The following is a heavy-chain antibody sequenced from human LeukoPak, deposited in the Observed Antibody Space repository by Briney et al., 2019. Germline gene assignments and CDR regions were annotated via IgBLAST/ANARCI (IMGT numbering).Heavy chain of an antibody. CDR2: ISAYNANT. CDR1: GYTFTSYG. D-gene: IGHD3-9*01. CDR3: AREKGTYYDILTGYLVPIGAFDI. J-gene: IGHJ3*02. V-gene: IGHV1-18*01. Sequence: ASVKVSCKASGYTFTSYGISWVRQAPGQGLEWMGWISAYNANTNYAQNLQGRVTMTTDTSTSTAYMELRSLRSDDTAVYYCAREKGTYYDILTGYLVPIGAFDIWGQGTMVTVSS.